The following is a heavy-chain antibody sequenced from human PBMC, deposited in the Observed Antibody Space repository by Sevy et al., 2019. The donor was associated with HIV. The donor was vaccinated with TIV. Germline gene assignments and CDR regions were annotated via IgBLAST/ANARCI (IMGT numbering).Heavy chain of an antibody. J-gene: IGHJ4*02. V-gene: IGHV3-53*01. CDR3: ARDLSKYYGSGSYPYYFDY. Sequence: GGSLRLSCAASGFTVSSNYMSWVRQAPGKGLEWVSVIYSGGSTYYADSVKGRFTISRDNSKNTLYLQMNSLRAEDTAVYYCARDLSKYYGSGSYPYYFDYWGQGTLVTVSS. CDR1: GFTVSSNY. CDR2: IYSGGST. D-gene: IGHD3-10*01.